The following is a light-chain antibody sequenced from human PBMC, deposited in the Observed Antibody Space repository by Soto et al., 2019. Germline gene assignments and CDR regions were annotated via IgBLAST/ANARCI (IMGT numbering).Light chain of an antibody. CDR2: GAS. CDR1: QSVSKNY. CDR3: QQYINLWT. J-gene: IGKJ1*01. Sequence: IGLTQSPGTRSLSPGERATLSCRAIQSVSKNYLARYQHNPGQAPRPLIYGASNRATGIPDRFSGSGSGTEFTLTISSMQSEDFAVYYCQQYINLWTFGQGTKVDIK. V-gene: IGKV3-20*01.